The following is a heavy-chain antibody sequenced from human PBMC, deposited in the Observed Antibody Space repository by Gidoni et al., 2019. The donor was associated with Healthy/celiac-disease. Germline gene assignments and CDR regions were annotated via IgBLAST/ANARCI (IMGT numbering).Heavy chain of an antibody. D-gene: IGHD6-6*01. V-gene: IGHV3-53*01. CDR3: ARGRGSSLGYYFDY. Sequence: EVQLVESGGGLIQPGGSLRLSCAAPGFTVSCNYMRWVRQAPGKGLEWVSVIYSGGSTYYADSVKGRFTISRDNSKNTLYLQMNSLRAEDTAVYYCARGRGSSLGYYFDYWGQGTLVTVSS. J-gene: IGHJ4*02. CDR2: IYSGGST. CDR1: GFTVSCNY.